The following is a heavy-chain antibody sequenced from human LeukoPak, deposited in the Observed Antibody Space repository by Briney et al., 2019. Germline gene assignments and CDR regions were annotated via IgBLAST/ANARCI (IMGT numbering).Heavy chain of an antibody. CDR3: AKDGESGSYPDY. J-gene: IGHJ4*02. CDR2: ISGGGGST. Sequence: GGSLRLSCTASGFTFSSYAMSWVRQAPGKGLEWVSAISGGGGSTYSADSVKGRFTISRDNSKNTLYLQMNSLGAEDSAVYYCAKDGESGSYPDYWGQGTLVTVSS. V-gene: IGHV3-23*01. CDR1: GFTFSSYA. D-gene: IGHD1-26*01.